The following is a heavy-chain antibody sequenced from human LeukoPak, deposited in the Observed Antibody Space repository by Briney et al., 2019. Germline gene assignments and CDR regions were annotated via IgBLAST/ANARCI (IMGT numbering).Heavy chain of an antibody. V-gene: IGHV1-46*01. D-gene: IGHD5-12*01. CDR1: GYTFTSYY. CDR3: ARGGSASYYYYYYMDV. Sequence: ASVKVSCKASGYTFTSYYMHWVRQAPGQGLEWMGIINPSGGSTSYAQKFQGRVTMTRDTSTSTVYMELRSLRSDDTAVYYCARGGSASYYYYYYMDVWGKGTTVTISS. CDR2: INPSGGST. J-gene: IGHJ6*03.